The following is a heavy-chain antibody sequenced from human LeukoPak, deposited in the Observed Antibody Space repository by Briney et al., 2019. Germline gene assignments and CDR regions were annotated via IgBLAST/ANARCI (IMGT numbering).Heavy chain of an antibody. CDR3: ARSYRGPSAFDI. D-gene: IGHD3-10*01. J-gene: IGHJ3*02. CDR1: GFTFSNYW. CDR2: KNQDGSEK. Sequence: GGSLTLSCAASGFTFSNYWMSWVRQAPANGLEWVANKNQDGSEKHYVDSVKRRFTISRDNAQNSLSLQINSLRAEDTAVYYCARSYRGPSAFDIWGQGTMVSVSS. V-gene: IGHV3-7*01.